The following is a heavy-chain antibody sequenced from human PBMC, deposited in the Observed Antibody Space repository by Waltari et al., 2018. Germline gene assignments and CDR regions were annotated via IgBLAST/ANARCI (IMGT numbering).Heavy chain of an antibody. Sequence: QVQLQESGPGLVKPSQTLSLTCTVSGGSISSGGYYWSWIRQHPGKGLEWIGYIYHRGSTYYTPSLKSRVTISVDRSKNQFSLKLSSVTAADTAVYYCASSSYYDFWSGHRGGWFDPWGQGTLVTVSS. CDR3: ASSSYYDFWSGHRGGWFDP. CDR1: GGSISSGGYY. D-gene: IGHD3-3*01. CDR2: IYHRGST. V-gene: IGHV4-31*03. J-gene: IGHJ5*02.